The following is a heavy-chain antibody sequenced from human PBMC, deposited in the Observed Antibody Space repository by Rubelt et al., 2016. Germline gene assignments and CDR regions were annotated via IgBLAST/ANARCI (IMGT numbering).Heavy chain of an antibody. CDR3: ARVSRFANYYYGMDV. CDR2: IGGSGGST. V-gene: IGHV3-23*01. D-gene: IGHD2-21*01. J-gene: IGHJ6*02. Sequence: QATGEGLEWVSFIGGSGGSTNYADSVKGRFTISRDNSKNTLYLEMNSLRAEDTVVYYCARVSRFANYYYGMDVWGQGTTVTVSS.